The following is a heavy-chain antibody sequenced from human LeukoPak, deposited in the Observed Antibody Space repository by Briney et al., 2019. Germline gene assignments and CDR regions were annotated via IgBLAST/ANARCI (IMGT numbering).Heavy chain of an antibody. V-gene: IGHV1-18*01. CDR1: GYTFTSYG. Sequence: GASVKVSCKASGYTFTSYGISWVRQAPGQGLEWMGWISAYNGNTNYAQKLQGRVTMTTDTSTSTAYMELRSLRSDDTVVYYCARVGTIFGVVIIPTTSPFDYWGQGTLVTVSS. D-gene: IGHD3-3*01. CDR2: ISAYNGNT. J-gene: IGHJ4*02. CDR3: ARVGTIFGVVIIPTTSPFDY.